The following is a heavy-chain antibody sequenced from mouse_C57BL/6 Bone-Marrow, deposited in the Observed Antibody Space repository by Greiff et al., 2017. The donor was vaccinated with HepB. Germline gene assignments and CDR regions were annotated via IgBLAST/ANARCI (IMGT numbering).Heavy chain of an antibody. V-gene: IGHV1-59*01. CDR1: GYTFTSYW. CDR3: ARGDYGSPYYAMDY. Sequence: QVQLQQPGAELVRPGPSVKLSCKASGYTFTSYWMHWVKQRPGQGLEWIGVIDPSDSYTNYNQKFKGKATLTVDTSSSTAYMQLSSLTSEDSAVYYCARGDYGSPYYAMDYWGQGTSVTVSS. CDR2: IDPSDSYT. D-gene: IGHD1-1*01. J-gene: IGHJ4*01.